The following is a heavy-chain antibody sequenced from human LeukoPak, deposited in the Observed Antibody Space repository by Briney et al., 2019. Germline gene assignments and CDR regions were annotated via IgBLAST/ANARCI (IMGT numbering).Heavy chain of an antibody. CDR3: PKGYYDYVGGSYYFDY. CDR2: ISGSGGST. CDR1: GFTFSSYA. D-gene: IGHD3-16*01. Sequence: PAGSLRLSCAAAGFTFSSYAMSWDRQAPGKGLEWVSAISGSGGSTYYADSVTGRFTISRYNSRDTLYLPMNSLRAEDTAVYYCPKGYYDYVGGSYYFDYWGQGTLVTVSS. J-gene: IGHJ4*02. V-gene: IGHV3-23*01.